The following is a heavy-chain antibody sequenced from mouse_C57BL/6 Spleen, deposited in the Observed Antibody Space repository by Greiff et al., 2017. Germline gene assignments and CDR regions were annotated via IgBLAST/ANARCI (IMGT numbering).Heavy chain of an antibody. D-gene: IGHD1-2*01. CDR1: GYTFTSYG. V-gene: IGHV1-81*01. Sequence: VQLQESGAELARPGASVKLSCKASGYTFTSYGISWVKQRTGQGLEWIGEIYPRSGNTYYNGKFKGKATLTADKSSSTAYMELRSLTSEDSAVYFCAKRDTTAPSWGYFDYWGQGTTLTVSS. J-gene: IGHJ2*01. CDR2: IYPRSGNT. CDR3: AKRDTTAPSWGYFDY.